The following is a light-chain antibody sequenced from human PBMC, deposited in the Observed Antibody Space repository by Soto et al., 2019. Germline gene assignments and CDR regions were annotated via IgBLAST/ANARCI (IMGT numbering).Light chain of an antibody. Sequence: EIVLTQSPGTLSLSPGERATLSCRASQSVSSDYLAWYQQKPGQTPKVLIYRASSRATGIPARFSGSGSGTEFTLTINSLQSEDSAVYYCQQHNQWPITFGQGTRLEIK. CDR3: QQHNQWPIT. V-gene: IGKV3D-15*01. J-gene: IGKJ5*01. CDR1: QSVSSDY. CDR2: RAS.